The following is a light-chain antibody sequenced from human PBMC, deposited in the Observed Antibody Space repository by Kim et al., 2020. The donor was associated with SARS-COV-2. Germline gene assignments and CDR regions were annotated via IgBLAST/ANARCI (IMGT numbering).Light chain of an antibody. CDR1: KLGNKY. V-gene: IGLV3-1*01. CDR2: QGS. Sequence: SYELTQPPSVSVSPGQTASITCSGDKLGNKYTCWYQQKPGQSPVVVIYQGSKRPSGIPERFSGSNSANTATLTISGTQAMDEADYYCQAWDSSTVVFGTGTKVTVL. CDR3: QAWDSSTVV. J-gene: IGLJ1*01.